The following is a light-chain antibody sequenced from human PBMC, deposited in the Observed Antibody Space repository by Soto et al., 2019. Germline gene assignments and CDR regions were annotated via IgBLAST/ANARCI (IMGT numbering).Light chain of an antibody. CDR3: SSYTTSNTRQMV. Sequence: SVLTQPASVSGSPGQSITISCTGTSNDVGGYNYVSWYQQHPGKAPKFMIYDVNNRPSGVSDRFSGSKSGNTASLTISGLQPEDEADYNCSSYTTSNTRQMVFGTGTKVTVL. J-gene: IGLJ1*01. V-gene: IGLV2-14*01. CDR2: DVN. CDR1: SNDVGGYNY.